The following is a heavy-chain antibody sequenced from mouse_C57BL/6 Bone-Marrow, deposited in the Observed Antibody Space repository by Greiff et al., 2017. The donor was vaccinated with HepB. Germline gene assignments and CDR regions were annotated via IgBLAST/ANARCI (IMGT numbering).Heavy chain of an antibody. Sequence: VQLKESGGGLVKPGGSLKLSCAASGFTFSDYGMHWVRQAPEKGLEWVAYISSGSSTIYYADTVTGRFTISRDNAKNTLFLQITSLRSEDTAMYYCARDYYGSSSYAMDYWGQGTSVTVSS. CDR3: ARDYYGSSSYAMDY. D-gene: IGHD1-1*01. CDR1: GFTFSDYG. J-gene: IGHJ4*01. V-gene: IGHV5-17*01. CDR2: ISSGSSTI.